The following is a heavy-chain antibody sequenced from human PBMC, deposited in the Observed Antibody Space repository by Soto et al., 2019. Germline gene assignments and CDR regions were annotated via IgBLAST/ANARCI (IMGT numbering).Heavy chain of an antibody. Sequence: EVQLLESGGGLVQPGGSLRLSCAASGFTFSSYAMSWVRQAPGKGLEWVSAISGSGGSTYYADSVKGRFTISRDNSKNPLYLQMNSLRAEDTAVYYCAKDQGGAVAALDYWGQGTLVTVSS. D-gene: IGHD6-19*01. J-gene: IGHJ4*02. CDR1: GFTFSSYA. CDR2: ISGSGGST. V-gene: IGHV3-23*01. CDR3: AKDQGGAVAALDY.